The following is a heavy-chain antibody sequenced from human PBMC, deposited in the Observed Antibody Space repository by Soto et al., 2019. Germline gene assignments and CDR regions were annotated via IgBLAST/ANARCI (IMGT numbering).Heavy chain of an antibody. CDR1: GYTFTGYY. V-gene: IGHV1-2*02. D-gene: IGHD2-2*01. Sequence: QVQLVQSGAEVKKPGASVKVSCKASGYTFTGYYMHWVRQAPGQGLEWMGWINPNSGGTNYAQKFQGRVTMTRDTSISTAYMELSRPRSDDTAVYYCARGGYCSSTSCYANWFDPWGQGTLVTVSS. J-gene: IGHJ5*02. CDR2: INPNSGGT. CDR3: ARGGYCSSTSCYANWFDP.